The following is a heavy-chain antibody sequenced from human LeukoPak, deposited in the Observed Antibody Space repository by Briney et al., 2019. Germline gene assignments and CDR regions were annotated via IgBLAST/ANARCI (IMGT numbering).Heavy chain of an antibody. CDR3: ARGPMVRGFKNPLYYGMDV. D-gene: IGHD3-10*01. CDR2: IKQDGSEK. CDR1: GFTFSSYW. Sequence: PGGSLRLSCAVSGFTFSSYWMSSVRQAPGKGLEWVANIKQDGSEKNYVDSVKGRFTISRDNAKNSLYLQMNSLRAEDPAVYYCARGPMVRGFKNPLYYGMDVWGQGTTVTVSS. J-gene: IGHJ6*02. V-gene: IGHV3-7*01.